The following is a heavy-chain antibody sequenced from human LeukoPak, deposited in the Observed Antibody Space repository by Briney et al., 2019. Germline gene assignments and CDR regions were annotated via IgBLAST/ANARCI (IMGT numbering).Heavy chain of an antibody. V-gene: IGHV1-69*05. J-gene: IGHJ6*03. CDR2: IIPIFGTA. D-gene: IGHD3-3*01. CDR1: GGTFSSYA. Sequence: SVKVSCKASGGTFSSYAISWVRQAPGQGLEWMGGIIPIFGTANYAQKFQGRVTITTDESTSTAYMELSSLRSEDTAVYYCARGGYDFWSGYYDPHYYYYMDVWGKGTTVTASS. CDR3: ARGGYDFWSGYYDPHYYYYMDV.